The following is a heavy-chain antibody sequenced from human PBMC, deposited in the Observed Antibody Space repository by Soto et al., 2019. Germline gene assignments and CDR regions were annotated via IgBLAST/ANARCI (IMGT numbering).Heavy chain of an antibody. CDR1: GFTFSNYW. D-gene: IGHD2-2*01. V-gene: IGHV3-7*05. Sequence: GGSLRLSCAASGFTFSNYWMNWVRQAPGKGLEGVANVRQDGSVQHYVDSVKGRFTISRDNARNSLYLQMNSLRAEDTALYYCARDTTSTGGMDVWGQGTTVTVSS. CDR2: VRQDGSVQ. J-gene: IGHJ6*02. CDR3: ARDTTSTGGMDV.